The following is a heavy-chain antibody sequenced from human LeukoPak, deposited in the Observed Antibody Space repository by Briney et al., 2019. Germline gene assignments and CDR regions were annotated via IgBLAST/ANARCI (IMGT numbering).Heavy chain of an antibody. CDR2: ITGTGGST. D-gene: IGHD5-24*01. J-gene: IGHJ4*02. V-gene: IGHV3-23*01. Sequence: PGGSLRLSCAASGFTSTNYAMTWVRQAPGKGLEWVSAITGTGGSTDYADSVRGRFTISRDNSKNTLYLQMNSLRAEDTAVYYCARVESRWIQLGGSFDYWGQGTLVTVSS. CDR3: ARVESRWIQLGGSFDY. CDR1: GFTSTNYA.